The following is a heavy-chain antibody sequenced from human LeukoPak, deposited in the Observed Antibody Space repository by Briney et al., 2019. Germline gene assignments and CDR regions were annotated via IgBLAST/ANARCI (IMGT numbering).Heavy chain of an antibody. D-gene: IGHD1-14*01. CDR3: ARDLPRIPWNHPGGMDV. CDR1: GGSISSYY. Sequence: PSETLSLTCTVSGGSISSYYWSWIRQPPGKGLEWIGYIYYSGSTNYNPSLKSRVTISVDTSKNQFSLKLSSVTAADTAVYYCARDLPRIPWNHPGGMDVWGQGTTVTVSS. CDR2: IYYSGST. V-gene: IGHV4-59*01. J-gene: IGHJ6*02.